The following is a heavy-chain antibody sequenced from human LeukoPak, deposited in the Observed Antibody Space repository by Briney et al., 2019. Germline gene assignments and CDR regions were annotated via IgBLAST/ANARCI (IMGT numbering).Heavy chain of an antibody. Sequence: ASVKVSCKASGYTFTSYYMHWVRQAPGQGLEWMGIINPSGGSTSYAQKFQGRVTMTRDTSTSTVYMELSSLRSEDTAVYYCARVGGSSWYPGYFDYWGQGTLVTVSS. CDR3: ARVGGSSWYPGYFDY. CDR2: INPSGGST. V-gene: IGHV1-46*01. CDR1: GYTFTSYY. J-gene: IGHJ4*02. D-gene: IGHD6-13*01.